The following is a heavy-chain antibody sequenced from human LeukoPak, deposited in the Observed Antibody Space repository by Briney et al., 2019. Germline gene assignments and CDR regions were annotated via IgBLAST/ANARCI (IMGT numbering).Heavy chain of an antibody. V-gene: IGHV4-4*02. J-gene: IGHJ4*02. D-gene: IGHD3-3*01. Sequence: PSETLSLTCAVSGGSISSSNWWSWVRQPPGKGLEWIGEIYHSGSTNYNPSLKSRVTISVDKSKNQFSLKLSSVTAADTAVYYCARRSGTFWSGYFPVDYWGQGTLVTVSS. CDR1: GGSISSSNW. CDR3: ARRSGTFWSGYFPVDY. CDR2: IYHSGST.